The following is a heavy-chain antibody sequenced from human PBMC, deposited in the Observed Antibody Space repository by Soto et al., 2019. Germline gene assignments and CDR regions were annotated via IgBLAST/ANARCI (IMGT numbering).Heavy chain of an antibody. Sequence: PSETLSLTCAVYGGSFSGYYWSWIRQPPGKGLEWIGEINHSGSTNYNPSLKSRVTISVDTSKNQFSLKLSSVTAADTAVYYCARDGRFLEWLSSDYYYYYYMDVWGKGTTVTVSS. D-gene: IGHD3-3*01. J-gene: IGHJ6*03. V-gene: IGHV4-34*01. CDR2: INHSGST. CDR1: GGSFSGYY. CDR3: ARDGRFLEWLSSDYYYYYYMDV.